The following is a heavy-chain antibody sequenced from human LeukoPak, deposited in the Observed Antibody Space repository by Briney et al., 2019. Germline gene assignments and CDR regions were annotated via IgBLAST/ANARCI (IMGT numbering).Heavy chain of an antibody. CDR1: GGSFSGYY. D-gene: IGHD5-18*01. J-gene: IGHJ4*02. CDR2: INHSGST. CDR3: ARHPWIQLWAFDY. V-gene: IGHV4-34*01. Sequence: SETLSLTCAVYGGSFSGYYWSWIRQPPGKGLEWIGEINHSGSTNYNPSLKSRVTISVDTSKNQFSLKLSSVTAADTAVYYCARHPWIQLWAFDYWGQGTLVTVSS.